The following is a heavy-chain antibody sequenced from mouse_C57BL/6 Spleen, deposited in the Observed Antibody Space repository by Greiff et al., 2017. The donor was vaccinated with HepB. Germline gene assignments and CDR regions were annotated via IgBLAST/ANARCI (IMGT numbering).Heavy chain of an antibody. D-gene: IGHD1-1*01. CDR1: GFTFSDYY. J-gene: IGHJ1*03. CDR3: ARQRFYYYGSSYGYFDV. Sequence: EVQRVESGGGLVQPGGSLKLSCAASGFTFSDYYMYWVRQTPEKRLEWVAYISNGGGSTYYPDTVKGRFTISRDNAKNTLYLQMSRLKSEDTAMYYCARQRFYYYGSSYGYFDVWGTGTTVTVSS. V-gene: IGHV5-12*01. CDR2: ISNGGGST.